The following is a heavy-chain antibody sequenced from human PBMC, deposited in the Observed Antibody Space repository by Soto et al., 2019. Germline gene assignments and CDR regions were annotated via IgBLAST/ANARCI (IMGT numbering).Heavy chain of an antibody. J-gene: IGHJ4*02. V-gene: IGHV3-48*02. Sequence: HPGGSLRLSCVASGFSFSNYNMNWVRQAPGKGLEWVSYITDSSDTVHYADSVRGRFTISRDNAESSLYLQMNSLRDDDTAVYFCARDFGHGYYLDYWGRGTLVNVSS. D-gene: IGHD3-3*01. CDR1: GFSFSNYN. CDR2: ITDSSDTV. CDR3: ARDFGHGYYLDY.